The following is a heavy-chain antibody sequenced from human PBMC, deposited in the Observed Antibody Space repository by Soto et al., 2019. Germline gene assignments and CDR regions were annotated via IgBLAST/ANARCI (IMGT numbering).Heavy chain of an antibody. Sequence: SETLSLTCTVSGDSIISSDFYWGWVRQPPGKGLEWIGSIFYLGSSYYNPSLKSRVTMSVDTPKNQFSLRLRSVTAADTALYFCARHSLALRKNNWFDPWGHGIMVTVSS. CDR2: IFYLGSS. CDR3: ARHSLALRKNNWFDP. D-gene: IGHD3-3*02. J-gene: IGHJ5*02. V-gene: IGHV4-39*01. CDR1: GDSIISSDFY.